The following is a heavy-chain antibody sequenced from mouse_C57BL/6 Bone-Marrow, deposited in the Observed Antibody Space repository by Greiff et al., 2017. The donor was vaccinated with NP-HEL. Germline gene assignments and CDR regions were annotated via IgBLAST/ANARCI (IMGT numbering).Heavy chain of an antibody. CDR1: GYSITSGYY. D-gene: IGHD3-1*01. J-gene: IGHJ1*03. CDR2: ISYDGSN. Sequence: DVKLVESGPGLVKPSQSLSLTCSVTGYSITSGYYWNWIRQFPGNKLEWMGYISYDGSNNYKPSLKNRISITRDTSKNQLFLKLNSVTTEDTATYCCAREEGFGRGYFDVWGTGTTVTVSS. CDR3: AREEGFGRGYFDV. V-gene: IGHV3-6*01.